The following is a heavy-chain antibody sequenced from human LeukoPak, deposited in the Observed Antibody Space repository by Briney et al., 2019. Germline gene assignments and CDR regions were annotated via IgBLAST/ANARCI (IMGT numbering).Heavy chain of an antibody. CDR1: GFTFSSYG. V-gene: IGHV3-33*01. J-gene: IGHJ4*02. CDR3: ARDLNPEHPTEWFEEEDY. CDR2: IWYDGSNK. Sequence: GRSLRLSCAASGFTFSSYGMHWGRQAPGKGLEWVAVIWYDGSNKYYADSVKGRFTISRDNSKNTLYLQMNSLRAEDTAVYYCARDLNPEHPTEWFEEEDYWGQGTLVTVSS. D-gene: IGHD3-10*01.